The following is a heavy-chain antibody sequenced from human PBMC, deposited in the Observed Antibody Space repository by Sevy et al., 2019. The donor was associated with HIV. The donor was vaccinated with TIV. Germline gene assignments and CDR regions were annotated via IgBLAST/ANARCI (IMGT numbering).Heavy chain of an antibody. D-gene: IGHD3-22*01. Sequence: GGSLRLSCAASGFTFSSYEMNWVRQAPGKGLEWVSYISSSGSTTYYADSVKGRFTISRDNAKNSLYLQMNSLRAEDTAVYYCAGAYYDSSSFYRFDYWGQGTLVTVSS. CDR3: AGAYYDSSSFYRFDY. CDR1: GFTFSSYE. J-gene: IGHJ4*02. V-gene: IGHV3-48*03. CDR2: ISSSGSTT.